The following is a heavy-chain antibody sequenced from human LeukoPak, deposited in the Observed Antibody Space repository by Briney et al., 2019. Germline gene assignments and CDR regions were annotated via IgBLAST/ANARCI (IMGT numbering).Heavy chain of an antibody. Sequence: PSETLSLTCAVYGGSFSGYYWSWIRQPPGKGLEWIGEINHSGSTNYNPSLKSRVTISVDTSKNQFSLKLSSVTAADTAVYYCARHAGYGDHQGVYYYYYYYMDVWGKGTTVTVSS. CDR3: ARHAGYGDHQGVYYYYYYYMDV. CDR2: INHSGST. J-gene: IGHJ6*03. D-gene: IGHD4-17*01. CDR1: GGSFSGYY. V-gene: IGHV4-34*01.